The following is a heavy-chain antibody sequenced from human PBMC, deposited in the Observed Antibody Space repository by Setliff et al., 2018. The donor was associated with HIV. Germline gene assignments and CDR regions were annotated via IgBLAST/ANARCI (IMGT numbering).Heavy chain of an antibody. CDR1: GFTFSSYA. Sequence: PGGSLRLSCAASGFTFSSYAMSWVRQAPGKGLVWVSRINTDGSSTSYADSVKGRFTISRDNAKNTLYLQMNSLRAEDTAVYYCAKDRYSSGWYWFDPWGQGTLVTVSS. CDR2: INTDGSST. D-gene: IGHD6-19*01. V-gene: IGHV3-74*01. J-gene: IGHJ5*02. CDR3: AKDRYSSGWYWFDP.